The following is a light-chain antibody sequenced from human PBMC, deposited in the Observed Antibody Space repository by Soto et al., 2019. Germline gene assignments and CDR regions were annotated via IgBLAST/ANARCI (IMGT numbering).Light chain of an antibody. CDR1: QSISSY. J-gene: IGKJ3*01. Sequence: DIQMTQSPSSLSASVGDRVTITCRASQSISSYLNWYQQKPGKAPKLLIYAASSLQGGVPSRFSGSGSGTDSPLTISRLQPESFANYYCQQSYSTPSFGPGTKVEIK. V-gene: IGKV1-39*01. CDR2: AAS. CDR3: QQSYSTPS.